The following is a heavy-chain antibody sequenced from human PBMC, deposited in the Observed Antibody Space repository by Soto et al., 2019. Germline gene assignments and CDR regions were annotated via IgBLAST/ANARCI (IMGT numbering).Heavy chain of an antibody. Sequence: EVQLVESGGGLVQPGGSLRLSCAASGFTISGHWMHWVRQAPGKGLVWVSRINSDGSSTTYADSVKGRFTISRDNAKNTVFMQMISLGVEDTVVYYFARSYGGTYGCFVPWGRGTLVTVSS. CDR1: GFTISGHW. CDR2: INSDGSST. D-gene: IGHD1-26*01. J-gene: IGHJ5*02. V-gene: IGHV3-74*01. CDR3: ARSYGGTYGCFVP.